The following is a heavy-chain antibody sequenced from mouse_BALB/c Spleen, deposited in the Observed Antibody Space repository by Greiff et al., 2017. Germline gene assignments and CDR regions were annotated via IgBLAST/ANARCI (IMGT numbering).Heavy chain of an antibody. Sequence: EVKLVESGGGLVKPGGSLKLSCAASGFTFSSYAMSWVRQSPEKRLEWVAEISSGGSYTYYPDTVTGRFTISRNNAKNTLYLEMSSLRSADTAMYYCAGDGYSGFAYWGQGTLVTVSA. V-gene: IGHV5-9-4*01. J-gene: IGHJ3*01. D-gene: IGHD2-3*01. CDR1: GFTFSSYA. CDR3: AGDGYSGFAY. CDR2: ISSGGSYT.